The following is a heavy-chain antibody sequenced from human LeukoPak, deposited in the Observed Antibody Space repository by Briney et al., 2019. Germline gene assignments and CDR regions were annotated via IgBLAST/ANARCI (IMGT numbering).Heavy chain of an antibody. D-gene: IGHD5-18*01. CDR1: GFTFSSYA. Sequence: GGSLRLSCAASGFTFSSYAMHWVRQAPGKGLEWVAVISYDGSNKYYADSVKGRFTISRDNSKNTLYLQMNSLRAEDTAVYYCARVVRSGYSYGHDAFDIWGQGTMVTVSS. CDR3: ARVVRSGYSYGHDAFDI. CDR2: ISYDGSNK. J-gene: IGHJ3*02. V-gene: IGHV3-30-3*01.